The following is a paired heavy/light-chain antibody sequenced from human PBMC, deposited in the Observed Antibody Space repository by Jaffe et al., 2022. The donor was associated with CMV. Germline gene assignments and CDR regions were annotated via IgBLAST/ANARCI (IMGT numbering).Heavy chain of an antibody. J-gene: IGHJ3*02. D-gene: IGHD6-19*01. CDR1: GFPFSNYG. Sequence: EVQLLESGGGLVQPGGSLRISCAASGFPFSNYGMSWVRQAPGKGLEWVSGFSGGRGGPYYAESVKGRFTISRDNSKNTLHLQMNSLRAADTAMYFCAKDRGEAVADWGSFDIWGQGTMVTVSS. CDR3: AKDRGEAVADWGSFDI. V-gene: IGHV3-23*01. CDR2: FSGGRGGP.
Light chain of an antibody. CDR3: QQHSSYPWT. V-gene: IGKV1-5*03. Sequence: DIQMTQSPSTLSASVGDRISITCRASQSISTWVAWYQQKPGKVPKLLIYQASTLENGVPSRFSGSGSGTDFTLTISSLQPDDFATFYCQQHSSYPWTFGQGTKVEI. CDR2: QAS. J-gene: IGKJ1*01. CDR1: QSISTW.